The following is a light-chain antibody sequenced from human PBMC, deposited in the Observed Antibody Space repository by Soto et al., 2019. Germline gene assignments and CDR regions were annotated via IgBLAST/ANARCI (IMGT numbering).Light chain of an antibody. CDR2: GAS. Sequence: EIVMTQSPATLSVSPGERATLSCWASQSVRSNLAWYQQKPGQGPRLLIYGASTRANGIPGRFSGSGSGTEFTPTITNLQSEDVAHYNCQQYSEWPLTFGGGTKVEIK. J-gene: IGKJ4*01. CDR1: QSVRSN. V-gene: IGKV3-15*01. CDR3: QQYSEWPLT.